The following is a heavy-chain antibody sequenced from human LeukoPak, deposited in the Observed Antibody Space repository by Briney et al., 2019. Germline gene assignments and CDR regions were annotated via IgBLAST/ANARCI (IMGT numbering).Heavy chain of an antibody. CDR3: AKISIITMVRGAYF. Sequence: GGSLRLSCAASGFTVNSNYMSWVRQAAGKGLEWVSAISGSGGSTYYADSVKGRFTISRDNSKNTLYLQMNSLRAEDTAVYYCAKISIITMVRGAYFWGQGTLVTVSS. CDR2: ISGSGGST. J-gene: IGHJ4*02. CDR1: GFTVNSNY. V-gene: IGHV3-23*01. D-gene: IGHD3-10*01.